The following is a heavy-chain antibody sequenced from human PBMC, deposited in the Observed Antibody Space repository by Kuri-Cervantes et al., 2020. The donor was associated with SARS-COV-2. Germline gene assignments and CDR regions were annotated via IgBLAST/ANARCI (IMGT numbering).Heavy chain of an antibody. CDR2: ISSSSSYI. V-gene: IGHV3-21*01. CDR1: GFTFSSYG. J-gene: IGHJ3*02. CDR3: ARAGGDAFDI. Sequence: GESLKISCAASGFTFSSYGMNWVRQAPGKGLEWVSSISSSSSYIYYADSVKGRFTISRDNAKNSLYLQMNSLRAEDTAVYYCARAGGDAFDIWGQGTMVTVSS. D-gene: IGHD1-14*01.